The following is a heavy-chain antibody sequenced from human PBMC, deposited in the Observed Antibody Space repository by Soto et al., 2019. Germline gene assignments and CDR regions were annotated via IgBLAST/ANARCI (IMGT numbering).Heavy chain of an antibody. V-gene: IGHV4-59*01. J-gene: IGHJ4*02. Sequence: SETLSLTCAVSGGSIISYYWSWIRHPPGKGLEWIGYIYYSGSTNYNPSLKSRVTISVDTSKNQFSLKLSSVTAADTAVYSCAKYYYDRSGSPLAFDYWGQGTLVTVSS. CDR2: IYYSGST. CDR1: GGSIISYY. D-gene: IGHD3-22*01. CDR3: AKYYYDRSGSPLAFDY.